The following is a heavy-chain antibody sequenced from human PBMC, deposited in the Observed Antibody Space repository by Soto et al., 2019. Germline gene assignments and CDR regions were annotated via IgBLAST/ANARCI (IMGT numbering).Heavy chain of an antibody. V-gene: IGHV4-39*01. D-gene: IGHD4-17*01. CDR3: VSQRTTVPTQAYFDY. CDR2: VYYRGRS. J-gene: IGHJ4*02. CDR1: GGSVTNSSYY. Sequence: SETLSLTCTVSGGSVTNSSYYWGWIRQSPGKGLEWIGSVYYRGRSYSKSSVKSRVTISVDTSKNRLSLSLNSVTASATAVYFCVSQRTTVPTQAYFDYWGPGALVTVS.